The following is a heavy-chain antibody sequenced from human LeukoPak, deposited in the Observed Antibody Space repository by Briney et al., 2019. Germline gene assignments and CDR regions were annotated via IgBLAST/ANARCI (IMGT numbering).Heavy chain of an antibody. CDR3: AKSGGYGLIDY. V-gene: IGHV4-39*01. CDR2: IYSSGST. D-gene: IGHD1-26*01. CDR1: GASVSGSNYY. J-gene: IGHJ4*02. Sequence: SSETLSLTCAVSGASVSGSNYYWGWIRQPPGKGLEWIGNIYSSGSTYYNASLQSRVTISIDTSKNQFSLRLNSVTAADTAMYYCAKSGGYGLIDYWGQGTRVTVSS.